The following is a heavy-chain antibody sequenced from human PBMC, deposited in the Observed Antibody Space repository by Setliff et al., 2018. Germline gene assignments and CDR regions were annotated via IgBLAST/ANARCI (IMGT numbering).Heavy chain of an antibody. V-gene: IGHV4-59*08. CDR3: ARAPDSGTYYNLYPYYNDV. CDR2: IYSSGSI. Sequence: PSETLSLTCNVSGGSISGYYWSWIRQPPGKGLEWIGNIYSSGSIKYNPSLRSRVTISVDTVKNQFSLRLSSLTAADTAVYYCARAPDSGTYYNLYPYYNDVWGKWTTVTVSS. J-gene: IGHJ6*03. D-gene: IGHD1-26*01. CDR1: GGSISGYY.